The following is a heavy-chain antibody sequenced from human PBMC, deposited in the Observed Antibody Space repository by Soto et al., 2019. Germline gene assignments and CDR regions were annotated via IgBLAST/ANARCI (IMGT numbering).Heavy chain of an antibody. J-gene: IGHJ6*02. CDR1: GFTFSSYS. Sequence: XGSLILSCAAAGFTFSSYSMNWLRQAPGKGLEWVSSISSSSSYIYYADSVKGRFTISRDNAKNSLYLQMNSLRAEDTAVYYCARTYGDYARYYYYGMDVWGQGTTVTVSS. D-gene: IGHD4-17*01. CDR2: ISSSSSYI. V-gene: IGHV3-21*01. CDR3: ARTYGDYARYYYYGMDV.